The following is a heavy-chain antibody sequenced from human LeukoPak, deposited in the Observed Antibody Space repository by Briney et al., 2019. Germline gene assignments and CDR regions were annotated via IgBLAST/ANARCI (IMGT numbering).Heavy chain of an antibody. Sequence: PSETLSLTCSVYAGSFSGFYWSWIRQPPGKGLEWIGEINHSGSTNYNPSLKSRVTIAEDTSKTEYSLKLSSVTAADAAVYYCARGLARVYYYGMDVWGQGTTVTVSS. V-gene: IGHV4-34*01. CDR3: ARGLARVYYYGMDV. J-gene: IGHJ6*02. CDR2: INHSGST. CDR1: AGSFSGFY.